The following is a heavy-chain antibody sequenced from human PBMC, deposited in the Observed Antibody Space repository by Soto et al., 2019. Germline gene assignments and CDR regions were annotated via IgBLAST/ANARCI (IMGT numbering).Heavy chain of an antibody. V-gene: IGHV1-58*01. CDR3: AADPPSAGDYYYYGMDV. CDR1: GFTFTSSA. J-gene: IGHJ6*02. Sequence: SVKVSCKASGFTFTSSAVQWVRQARGQRLEWIGWIVVGSGNTNYAQKFQERVTITRDMSTSTAYMELSSLRSEDTAVYYCAADPPSAGDYYYYGMDVWGQGTTVTVSS. D-gene: IGHD6-19*01. CDR2: IVVGSGNT.